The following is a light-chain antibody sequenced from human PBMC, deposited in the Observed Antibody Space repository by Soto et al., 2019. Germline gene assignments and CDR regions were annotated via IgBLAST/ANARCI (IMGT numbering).Light chain of an antibody. J-gene: IGLJ2*01. CDR3: SSYTGSSTYVV. CDR1: SSDVGGYNY. V-gene: IGLV2-14*01. CDR2: DVS. Sequence: QSVLTQPASVSGSPGQSITISCTGNSSDVGGYNYVSWYQQHPGKAPKLMIYDVSNRPSGVSNRFSGSKSANTASLTISGLQAEDEADYYCSSYTGSSTYVVFGGGTKLTVL.